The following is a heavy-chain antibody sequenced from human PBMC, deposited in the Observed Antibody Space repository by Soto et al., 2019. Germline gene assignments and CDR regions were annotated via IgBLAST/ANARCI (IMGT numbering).Heavy chain of an antibody. V-gene: IGHV3-73*01. CDR1: GVSFSGSS. Sequence: SLRPSCAASGVSFSGSSMHRVRPASGEGREWVGRIRSKANSYATAYAASVKGRFTISRDDSKNTAYLQMNSLKTEDTAVYYCTRHPSVARGHYYYYYGMDVWGQGTTVTAP. CDR3: TRHPSVARGHYYYYYGMDV. D-gene: IGHD5-12*01. CDR2: IRSKANSYAT. J-gene: IGHJ6*02.